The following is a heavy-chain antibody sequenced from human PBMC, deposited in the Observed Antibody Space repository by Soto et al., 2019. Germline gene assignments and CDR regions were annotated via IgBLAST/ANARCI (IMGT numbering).Heavy chain of an antibody. CDR2: IIPILGIA. CDR3: ARDPYYGSGSYYNGDFDY. D-gene: IGHD3-10*01. J-gene: IGHJ4*02. V-gene: IGHV1-69*08. Sequence: QVQLVQSGAEVKKPGSSVKVSCKASGGTFSSYTISWVRQAPGQGLEWMGRIIPILGIANYAQKFQGRVTITADKSTSTAYMELSSLRSEDTAVYYCARDPYYGSGSYYNGDFDYWGQGTLVTVSS. CDR1: GGTFSSYT.